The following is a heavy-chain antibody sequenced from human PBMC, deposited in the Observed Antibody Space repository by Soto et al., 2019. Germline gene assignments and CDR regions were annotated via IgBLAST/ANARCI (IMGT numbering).Heavy chain of an antibody. CDR1: GGTFSSYT. CDR2: IIPILGIA. V-gene: IGHV1-69*02. Sequence: QVQLVQSGAEVKKPGSSVKVSCKASGGTFSSYTISWVRQAPGQGLEWMGRIIPILGIANYAQKFQGRVTMTADKPTSTAYMEVSSLRSEDTAVYYCARGNVVVVAATLHYYYGMDVWGQGTTVTVSS. D-gene: IGHD2-15*01. J-gene: IGHJ6*02. CDR3: ARGNVVVVAATLHYYYGMDV.